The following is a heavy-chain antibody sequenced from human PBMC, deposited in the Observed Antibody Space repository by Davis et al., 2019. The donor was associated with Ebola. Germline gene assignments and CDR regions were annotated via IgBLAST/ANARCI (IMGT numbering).Heavy chain of an antibody. D-gene: IGHD6-19*01. CDR2: IYYSGST. J-gene: IGHJ4*02. CDR1: GGSISSYY. CDR3: AGRRLVTPFGY. V-gene: IGHV4-59*12. Sequence: SETLSLTCTVSGGSISSYYWSWIQQPPGQGLEWIGYIYYSGSTNYNPSLKSRVTISVDTSKNQFSLKLSSVTAADTAVYYCAGRRLVTPFGYWGQGTLVTVSS.